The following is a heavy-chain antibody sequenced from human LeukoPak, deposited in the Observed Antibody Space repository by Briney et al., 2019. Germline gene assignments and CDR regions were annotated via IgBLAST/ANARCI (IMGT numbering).Heavy chain of an antibody. CDR3: ARNHYP. CDR2: INRDGSET. CDR1: GFSFISYW. J-gene: IGHJ5*02. D-gene: IGHD1-14*01. V-gene: IGHV3-7*01. Sequence: GGSLRLSCTTSGFSFISYWMTWVRQPPGKRLEWVANINRDGSETNYVESVKGRFTISRDNAKASLYLQMSNLRGDDTAVYYCARNHYPWGQGTLVTVST.